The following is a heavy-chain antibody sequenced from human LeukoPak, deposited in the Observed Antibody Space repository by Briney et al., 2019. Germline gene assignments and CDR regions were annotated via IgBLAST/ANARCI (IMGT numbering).Heavy chain of an antibody. CDR1: GFTFSDYA. J-gene: IGHJ5*02. V-gene: IGHV3-23*01. Sequence: PGGTLRLSCAASGFTFSDYALSWVRQTPGKGLEWVAATTGSSGDTYHADSVKGRFTISRDNAKNSLYLQMNSLRAEDTAVYYCARYYYDSSGYRDFGPNWFDPWGQGTLVTVSS. CDR2: TTGSSGDT. D-gene: IGHD3-22*01. CDR3: ARYYYDSSGYRDFGPNWFDP.